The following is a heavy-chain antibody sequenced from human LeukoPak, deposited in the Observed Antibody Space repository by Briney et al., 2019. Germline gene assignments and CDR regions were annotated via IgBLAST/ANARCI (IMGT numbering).Heavy chain of an antibody. J-gene: IGHJ4*02. CDR3: ARHGYYYDSSGYPNVDY. Sequence: ASVKVSCKASGYTFTSYDINWVRQATGQGLEWMGWMNPNSGSTGYAQKFQGRVTITRNTSISTAYLQWSSLKASDTAMYYCARHGYYYDSSGYPNVDYWGQGTLVTVSS. V-gene: IGHV1-8*03. CDR2: MNPNSGST. CDR1: GYTFTSYD. D-gene: IGHD3-22*01.